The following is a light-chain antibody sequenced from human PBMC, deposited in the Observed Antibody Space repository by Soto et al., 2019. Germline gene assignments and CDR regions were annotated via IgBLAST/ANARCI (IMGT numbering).Light chain of an antibody. V-gene: IGLV1-51*01. J-gene: IGLJ7*01. Sequence: QSVLTQPPSLSAAPGQKVSISCSGSSPNIGNNYVSWYQQVPGTAPKFLIYDNNKRHSGIPDRFSGYKSGTSATLDITGLQTGDEADYYCGAWDNSLSTVVFGGGTQLTVL. CDR2: DNN. CDR3: GAWDNSLSTVV. CDR1: SPNIGNNY.